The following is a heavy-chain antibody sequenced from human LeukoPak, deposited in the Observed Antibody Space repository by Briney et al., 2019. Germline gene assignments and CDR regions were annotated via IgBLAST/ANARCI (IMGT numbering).Heavy chain of an antibody. CDR2: IYYSGST. V-gene: IGHV4-59*01. J-gene: IGHJ4*02. Sequence: PSETLSLTCTVSGGSISSYYWSWIRQPPGKGLEWIGYIYYSGSTNYNPSLKSRVTISVDTSKNQFSLKLRSVTAADTAVYYCARDEKYPYYFHYWGQGTLVTVSS. D-gene: IGHD2-2*01. CDR3: ARDEKYPYYFHY. CDR1: GGSISSYY.